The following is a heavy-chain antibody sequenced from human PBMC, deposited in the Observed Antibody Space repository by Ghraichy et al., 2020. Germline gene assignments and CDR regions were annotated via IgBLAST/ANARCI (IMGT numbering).Heavy chain of an antibody. CDR2: ISSNSITI. J-gene: IGHJ6*02. Sequence: LSLTCAASGFTFSTYAMNWVRQAPGKGLEWISYISSNSITIYYADSVKGRFTVSRDKAKNSLYLQMNSLRDEDTAVYYCARLLSSYYPMDVWGQGTTVTVSS. CDR1: GFTFSTYA. V-gene: IGHV3-48*02. D-gene: IGHD3-16*02. CDR3: ARLLSSYYPMDV.